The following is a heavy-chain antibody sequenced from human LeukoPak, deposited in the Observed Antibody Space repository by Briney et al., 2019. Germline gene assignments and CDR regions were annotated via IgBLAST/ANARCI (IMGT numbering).Heavy chain of an antibody. V-gene: IGHV3-33*08. D-gene: IGHD3-22*01. CDR1: GFTFSSYS. J-gene: IGHJ5*02. CDR2: IWAGGSDK. CDR3: ARDRDTSGHYGWFDP. Sequence: PGGSLRLSCAASGFTFSSYSMNWVRQAPGKGLEWVAVIWAGGSDKYYADSVKGRFTISSDISKNTLYLQMNSLTAEDTAVYYCARDRDTSGHYGWFDPWGQGTLVTASS.